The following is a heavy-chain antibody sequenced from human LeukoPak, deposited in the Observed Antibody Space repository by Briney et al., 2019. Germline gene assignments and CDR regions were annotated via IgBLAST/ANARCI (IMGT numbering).Heavy chain of an antibody. D-gene: IGHD2-21*01. Sequence: GGSLRLSCTVSGFTFSNYWMTWVRQAPGKGLEWVANIKQDGSEKYYVDSVKGRFTISRDNAENSLYLQMNSLRAEDTAVYYCARHIGTWFDPWGQGTLVTVSS. V-gene: IGHV3-7*05. J-gene: IGHJ5*02. CDR2: IKQDGSEK. CDR3: ARHIGTWFDP. CDR1: GFTFSNYW.